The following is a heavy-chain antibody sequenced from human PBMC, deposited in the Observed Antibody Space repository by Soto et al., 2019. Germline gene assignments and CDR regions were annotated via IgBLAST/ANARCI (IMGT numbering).Heavy chain of an antibody. V-gene: IGHV2-5*01. CDR2: IYWNDDK. Sequence: SGPTLVKPTQTLTLTCTFSGFSLSTSGVGVGWIRQPPGKALEWLALIYWNDDKRYSPSLKSRLTITKDTSKNQVVLTMTNMDPVDTATYYCAHKGGSAAQDAFDIWGQGTMVTVSS. J-gene: IGHJ3*02. CDR3: AHKGGSAAQDAFDI. CDR1: GFSLSTSGVG. D-gene: IGHD6-6*01.